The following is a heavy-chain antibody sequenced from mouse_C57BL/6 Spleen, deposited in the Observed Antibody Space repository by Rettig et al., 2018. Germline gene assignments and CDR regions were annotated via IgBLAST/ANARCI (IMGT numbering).Heavy chain of an antibody. J-gene: IGHJ4*01. D-gene: IGHD1-1*01. Sequence: KGLEWLAHIYWDDDKRYNPSLKSRLTISKDTSRNQVFLKITSVDTADTATYYCARRGITTVVDYAMDYWGQGTSVTVSS. V-gene: IGHV8-12*01. CDR3: ARRGITTVVDYAMDY. CDR2: IYWDDDK.